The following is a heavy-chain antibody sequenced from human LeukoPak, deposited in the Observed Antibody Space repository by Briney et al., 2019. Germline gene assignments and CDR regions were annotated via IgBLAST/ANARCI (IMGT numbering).Heavy chain of an antibody. D-gene: IGHD1-26*01. CDR3: ARDRSLVVGATPDY. CDR2: ISGSDDTT. J-gene: IGHJ4*02. V-gene: IGHV3-23*01. CDR1: GFTFSSYG. Sequence: PGGSLRLSSAASGFTFSSYGMSWVRQAPGKGLEWVSGISGSDDTTYYADSVKGRFTMSRDNSKNTLYLQMNSLRAEDMALYYCARDRSLVVGATPDYWGQGTLVTVSS.